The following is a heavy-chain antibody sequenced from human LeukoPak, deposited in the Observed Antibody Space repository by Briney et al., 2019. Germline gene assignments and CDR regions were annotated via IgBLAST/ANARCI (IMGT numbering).Heavy chain of an antibody. J-gene: IGHJ5*02. V-gene: IGHV4-34*01. CDR3: ARGITMVRGVIRKTYNWFDP. D-gene: IGHD3-10*01. Sequence: PSETLSLTCAVYGGSFSGYYWGWIRQPPGKGLEWIGEINHSGSTSYNPSLKSRVTISVDTSKNQFSLKLSSVTAADTAVYYCARGITMVRGVIRKTYNWFDPWGQGTLVTVSS. CDR2: INHSGST. CDR1: GGSFSGYY.